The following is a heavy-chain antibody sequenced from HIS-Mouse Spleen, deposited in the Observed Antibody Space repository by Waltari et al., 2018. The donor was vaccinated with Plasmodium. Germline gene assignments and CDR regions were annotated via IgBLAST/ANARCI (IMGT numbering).Heavy chain of an antibody. J-gene: IGHJ4*02. CDR2: ISNDGSNE. D-gene: IGHD6-13*01. CDR1: GFPFSRYG. Sequence: QVQLVESGGGVVQPGRSLRLSCAASGFPFSRYGMDWVRQAPGKRVEWVAVISNDGSNENYAASVKGRFTISRENSKNTLYLQMNSLRAEDTAVYYCAKDRRSSSWYVDYWGQGTLVTVSS. CDR3: AKDRRSSSWYVDY. V-gene: IGHV3-30*18.